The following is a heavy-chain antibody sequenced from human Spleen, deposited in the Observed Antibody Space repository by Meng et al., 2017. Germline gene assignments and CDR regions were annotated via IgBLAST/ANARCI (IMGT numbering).Heavy chain of an antibody. CDR3: AREVLVSSGHDY. Sequence: QLQLPRSGPVLAKPLQTLSLTCAISGDSVSSNSAAWNWIRPSPSRGLEWLGRTYYRSKWYNDYAVSVKSRITIDPDTSKNQFSLQLNSVTPEDTAVYYCAREVLVSSGHDYWGQGTLVTVSS. CDR1: GDSVSSNSAA. CDR2: TYYRSKWYN. D-gene: IGHD6-19*01. V-gene: IGHV6-1*01. J-gene: IGHJ4*02.